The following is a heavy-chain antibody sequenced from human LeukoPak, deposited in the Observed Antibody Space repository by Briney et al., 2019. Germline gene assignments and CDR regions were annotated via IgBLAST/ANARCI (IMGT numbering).Heavy chain of an antibody. D-gene: IGHD4-23*01. CDR2: IYYSGST. Sequence: SETLSLTCTVSGGSISSGDYYWIWIRQPPGKGLEWIGYIYYSGSTYYNPSLKSRVTISVDTSKNQFSLKLSSVTAADTAVYYCARDPAYGGNPGFDYWGQGTLVTVSS. V-gene: IGHV4-30-4*08. J-gene: IGHJ4*02. CDR3: ARDPAYGGNPGFDY. CDR1: GGSISSGDYY.